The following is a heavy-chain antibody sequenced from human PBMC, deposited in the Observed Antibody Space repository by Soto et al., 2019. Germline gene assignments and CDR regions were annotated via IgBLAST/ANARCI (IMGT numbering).Heavy chain of an antibody. J-gene: IGHJ6*02. Sequence: QPXESLSLNCTASGFTFGDYAMSWVRQAPGKGLEWVGFIRSKAYGGTTEYAASVKGRFTISRDDSKSIAYLQMNSLKTEDTAVYYCTRVAYDFWSGYPPGFYYGMDVWGQGTTVTVSS. D-gene: IGHD3-3*01. CDR2: IRSKAYGGTT. CDR1: GFTFGDYA. V-gene: IGHV3-49*04. CDR3: TRVAYDFWSGYPPGFYYGMDV.